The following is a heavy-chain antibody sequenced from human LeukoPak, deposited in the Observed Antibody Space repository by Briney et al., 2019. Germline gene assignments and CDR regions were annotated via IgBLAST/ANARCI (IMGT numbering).Heavy chain of an antibody. V-gene: IGHV4-59*01. CDR1: GGSISDYY. D-gene: IGHD4-17*01. Sequence: PSETLSLTCTVSGGSISDYYWSWIRQPPGKGLEWIGWIFGSGSSNYNPSLKSRVTISVDTSKNQFSLKLSSVTAADTAVYYCATMTTVTTGFDYWGQGTLVTVSS. J-gene: IGHJ4*02. CDR3: ATMTTVTTGFDY. CDR2: IFGSGSS.